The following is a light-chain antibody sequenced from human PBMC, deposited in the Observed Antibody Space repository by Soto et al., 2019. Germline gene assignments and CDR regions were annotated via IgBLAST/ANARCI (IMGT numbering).Light chain of an antibody. Sequence: QSVLTQPGSVSGSPGQSITISCTGTRSDVGGYNYVSWYQHHPGKAPKLMIYEVSNRPSGVSYRFSGSKSGNTSSLTISGLQAEDEADYCCNSYTGSGIVFGTGTKVTVL. CDR3: NSYTGSGIV. CDR1: RSDVGGYNY. CDR2: EVS. J-gene: IGLJ1*01. V-gene: IGLV2-14*01.